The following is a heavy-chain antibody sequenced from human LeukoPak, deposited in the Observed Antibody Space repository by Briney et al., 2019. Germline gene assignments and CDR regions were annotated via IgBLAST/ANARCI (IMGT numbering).Heavy chain of an antibody. CDR3: ARDLKLELVEGYYYMDV. D-gene: IGHD1-7*01. V-gene: IGHV4-30-2*01. J-gene: IGHJ6*03. CDR1: GGSISSGGYS. Sequence: SQTLSLTCAVSGGSISSGGYSWSWIRQPPGKGLEWIGCIYHSGSTYYNPSLKSRVTISVDRSKNQFSLKLSSVTAADTAVYYCARDLKLELVEGYYYMDVWGKGTTVTVSS. CDR2: IYHSGST.